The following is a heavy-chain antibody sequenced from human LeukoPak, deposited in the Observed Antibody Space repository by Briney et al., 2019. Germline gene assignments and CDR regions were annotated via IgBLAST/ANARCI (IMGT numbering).Heavy chain of an antibody. CDR1: GGSISSGGYY. CDR2: IYHSGST. Sequence: PSETLSLTCTVSGGSISSGGYYWSWIRQPPGKGLEWIGYIYHSGSTYYNPSLKSRVTISVDRSKNQFSLKLSSVTAADTAVYYCARTQRVVVPAAIPAFDYWGQGTLVTVSS. J-gene: IGHJ4*02. V-gene: IGHV4-30-2*01. CDR3: ARTQRVVVPAAIPAFDY. D-gene: IGHD2-2*02.